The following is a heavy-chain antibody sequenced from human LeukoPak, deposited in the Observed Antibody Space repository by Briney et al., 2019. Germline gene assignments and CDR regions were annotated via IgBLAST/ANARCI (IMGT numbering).Heavy chain of an antibody. V-gene: IGHV1-46*01. J-gene: IGHJ5*02. CDR3: ARQVRVGNNYFDP. Sequence: ASVKVSCKASGYNFTSYYMHWVRQAPGQGLEWIGIINPSGGSTTYAQKFQVRVTMTRDISTSTVYMELSSLRSEDTAVYYCARQVRVGNNYFDPWGQGTLVTVSS. CDR2: INPSGGST. CDR1: GYNFTSYY. D-gene: IGHD1-26*01.